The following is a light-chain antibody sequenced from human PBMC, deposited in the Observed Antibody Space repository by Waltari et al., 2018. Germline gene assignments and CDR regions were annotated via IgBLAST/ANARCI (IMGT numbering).Light chain of an antibody. J-gene: IGKJ4*01. CDR3: QQYNSYSLLT. CDR1: QSISNW. CDR2: KAS. V-gene: IGKV1-5*03. Sequence: DIQMTQSPSTLSASVGDRVTITCRANQSISNWLAWYQQKPGKAPKLLIYKASTLESGVPSRFSGSGSGTEFTLTISSLQPDDFATYYCQQYNSYSLLTFGGGTKVEIK.